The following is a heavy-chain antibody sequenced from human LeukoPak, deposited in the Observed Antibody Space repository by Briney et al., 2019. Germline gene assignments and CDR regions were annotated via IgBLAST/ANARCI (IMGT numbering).Heavy chain of an antibody. CDR3: ARDGSGVWFDP. V-gene: IGHV1-18*01. J-gene: IGHJ5*02. CDR1: GYTFTSYG. CDR2: INAYNGDT. D-gene: IGHD3-10*01. Sequence: ASVKVSCKASGYTFTSYGISWVRQAPGQGLEWMGWINAYNGDTDYAQNLQSRLTMTTETSTSTAYMELRSLRSDDTAVYYCARDGSGVWFDPWGQGTLLTVSS.